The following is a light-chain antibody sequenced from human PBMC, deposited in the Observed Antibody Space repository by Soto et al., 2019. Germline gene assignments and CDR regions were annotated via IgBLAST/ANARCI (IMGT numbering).Light chain of an antibody. Sequence: DIVLTQSPATLSLSPGARATLSCRASQSVRSYLAWYQQKPGQAPRLLIYDASNRASGIPARFSGSGSGTDFTLTISSLAPEDFAVYYCQQRSNWRGTFGGGTKVEIK. J-gene: IGKJ4*01. CDR2: DAS. CDR3: QQRSNWRGT. V-gene: IGKV3-11*01. CDR1: QSVRSY.